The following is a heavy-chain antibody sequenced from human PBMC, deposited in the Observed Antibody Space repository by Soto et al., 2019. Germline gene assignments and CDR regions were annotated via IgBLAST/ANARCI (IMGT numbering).Heavy chain of an antibody. Sequence: QVQLVQSGAEVKKPGASVKVSCKATGYTFTTNSISWIRQAPGQGLEWMGWISGYDGNTNYAQKVQGRVTLATDTYTSTAYMELRSLRSDDTAVYYCARSSSSDYWGQGTLVTVSS. J-gene: IGHJ4*02. CDR3: ARSSSSDY. CDR2: ISGYDGNT. D-gene: IGHD6-13*01. CDR1: GYTFTTNS. V-gene: IGHV1-18*01.